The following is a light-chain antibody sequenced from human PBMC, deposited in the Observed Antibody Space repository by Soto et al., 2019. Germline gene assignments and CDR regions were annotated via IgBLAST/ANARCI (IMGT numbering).Light chain of an antibody. V-gene: IGLV3-21*04. CDR1: KIATES. CDR2: YDS. Sequence: SYELTQAPSVSVAPGEAARKTCGGNKIATESVHWYQQKPGQAPVVVIYYDSDRPSGIPARFSGSKSGNTATLIISRVEAGDEADYYCQIWDTNSDHPVVFGGGTQLTVL. CDR3: QIWDTNSDHPVV. J-gene: IGLJ3*02.